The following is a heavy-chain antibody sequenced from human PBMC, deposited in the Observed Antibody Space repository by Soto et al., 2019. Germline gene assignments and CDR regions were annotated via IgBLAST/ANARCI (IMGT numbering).Heavy chain of an antibody. CDR3: ARGSADSYPGSRIFDF. Sequence: GGSLRLSCVASGLTFGSRAMTWVRQAPGEGLQWVSTITDTGGDAKYADSVRGRFVISRDNSKKTLYLQTTSLTAEDSAMYYCARGSADSYPGSRIFDFWGRGTLVTVSS. J-gene: IGHJ4*02. CDR2: ITDTGGDA. D-gene: IGHD3-10*01. V-gene: IGHV3-23*01. CDR1: GLTFGSRA.